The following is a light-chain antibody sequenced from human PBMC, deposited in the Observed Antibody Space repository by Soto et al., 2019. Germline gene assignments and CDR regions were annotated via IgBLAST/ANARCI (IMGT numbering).Light chain of an antibody. CDR1: QSISSW. V-gene: IGKV1-5*01. CDR3: QQYNSYPWT. J-gene: IGKJ1*01. Sequence: DIQMTQSPSTLSASVGDRVTITCRASQSISSWLAWYQQKPGKAPKLLIYDASSLESGVPSRFSGSGSGTEFTLTISSLQPDDFAPYYCQQYNSYPWTFGQGTKVVIK. CDR2: DAS.